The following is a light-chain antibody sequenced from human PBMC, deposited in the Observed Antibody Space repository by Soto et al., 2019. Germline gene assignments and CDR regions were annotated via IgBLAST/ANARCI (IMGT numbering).Light chain of an antibody. CDR1: SSDVGGYNY. CDR3: SSYTSSSTPLV. J-gene: IGLJ2*01. V-gene: IGLV2-14*01. CDR2: EVS. Sequence: QSALTQPASVSGSPGQSITISCTGTSSDVGGYNYVAWYQQHPGKVPRLMIYEVSNRPSGVSNRFSGSKSGNTASLTISGLQAEDEADYYCSSYTSSSTPLVFGGGTKLTVL.